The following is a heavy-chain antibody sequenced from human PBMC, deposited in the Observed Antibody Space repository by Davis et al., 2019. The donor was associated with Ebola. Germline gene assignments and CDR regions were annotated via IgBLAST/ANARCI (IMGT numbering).Heavy chain of an antibody. CDR3: ASDIVVVPAAFYGMDV. Sequence: ASVKVSCKASGYTFTGYYMHWVRQAPGQGLEWMGWINPNSGGTNYAQKFQGWVTMTRDTSISTAYMELSRLRSDDTAVYYCASDIVVVPAAFYGMDVWGQGTTVTVSS. CDR1: GYTFTGYY. CDR2: INPNSGGT. V-gene: IGHV1-2*04. J-gene: IGHJ6*02. D-gene: IGHD2-2*01.